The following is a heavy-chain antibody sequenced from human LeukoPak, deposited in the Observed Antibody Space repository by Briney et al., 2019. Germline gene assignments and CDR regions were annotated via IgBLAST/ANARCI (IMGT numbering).Heavy chain of an antibody. V-gene: IGHV3-30*02. J-gene: IGHJ5*02. CDR3: AKQGRFLEWLSEDFDP. D-gene: IGHD3-3*01. CDR1: GFTFSSYG. CDR2: IRYDGSNK. Sequence: GGSLRLSCAASGFTFSSYGMHWVRQAPGKGLEWVAFIRYDGSNKYYADSVKGRITISRDNSKNTLYLQMNSLRAEDTAVYYCAKQGRFLEWLSEDFDPWGQGTLVTVSS.